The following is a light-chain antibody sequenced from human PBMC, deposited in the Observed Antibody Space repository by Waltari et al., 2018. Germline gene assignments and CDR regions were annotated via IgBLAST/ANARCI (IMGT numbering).Light chain of an antibody. J-gene: IGLJ2*01. CDR1: SSDVGGYDL. CDR3: TSYAGSNNLP. V-gene: IGLV2-8*01. CDR2: EVN. Sequence: QSALTQPPSASGSLGQSVAISCTGTSSDVGGYDLVSCYQQHPGKAPNPIIYEVNKRPSGVPDRFSGSKSGNTASLTVSGLQAEDEADYYCTSYAGSNNLPFGGGTKLTVL.